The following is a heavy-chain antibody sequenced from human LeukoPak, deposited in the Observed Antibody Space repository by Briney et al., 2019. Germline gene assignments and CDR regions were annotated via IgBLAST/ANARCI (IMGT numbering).Heavy chain of an antibody. CDR1: GGSINSGGYY. CDR2: IYYSGSA. CDR3: ARGVSGSGKGGFDY. J-gene: IGHJ4*02. Sequence: SETLSLTCTVSGGSINSGGYYWSWLRQHPGKGLEWIAYIYYSGSAYYNPSLKSRVTISIDTSKDQFSLKLSSVTAADTAVYYCARGVSGSGKGGFDYWGQGTLVTVSS. V-gene: IGHV4-31*03. D-gene: IGHD3-10*01.